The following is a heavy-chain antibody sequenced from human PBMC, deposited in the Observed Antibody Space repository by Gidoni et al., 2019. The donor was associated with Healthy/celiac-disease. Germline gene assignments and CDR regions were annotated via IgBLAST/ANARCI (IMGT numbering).Heavy chain of an antibody. D-gene: IGHD6-19*01. CDR2: IRYDGSNK. J-gene: IGHJ4*02. CDR3: AKDLGGWDYYFDY. CDR1: GFTFSSYG. Sequence: QVQLVESGGGVVQPGGSLRLSCAASGFTFSSYGMHWVRQAPGKGLEWVAFIRYDGSNKYYADSVKGRFTISRDNSKNTLYLQMNSLRAEDTAVYYCAKDLGGWDYYFDYWSQGTLVTVSS. V-gene: IGHV3-30*02.